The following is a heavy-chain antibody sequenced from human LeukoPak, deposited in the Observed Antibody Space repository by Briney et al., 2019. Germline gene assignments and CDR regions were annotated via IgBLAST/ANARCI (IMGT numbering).Heavy chain of an antibody. J-gene: IGHJ6*03. CDR1: GFTFSSYS. CDR3: ARDPYSGNYGTYYYYYMDV. CDR2: ITSSSTTI. D-gene: IGHD1-26*01. Sequence: QAGGSLRLSCATSGFTFSSYSMYWVRQAPGKGLEWVSYITSSSTTIYHADSVKGRFTISRDNSKNTLYLKMRSLRAEDTGIYYCARDPYSGNYGTYYYYYMDVWGKGTTVTISS. V-gene: IGHV3-48*01.